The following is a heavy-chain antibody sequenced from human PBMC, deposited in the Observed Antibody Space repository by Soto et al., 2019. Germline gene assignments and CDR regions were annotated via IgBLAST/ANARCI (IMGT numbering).Heavy chain of an antibody. Sequence: QAQLVQSGAEVKKPGASVKVSCKASENTFSSYYLHWVRQAPGQGLEWMGMIHPSGGGATYAQKLLGRVTMTRDTSTSTVFMELSSLRSEDTAISYCSRGGHITVVTASFDFWGQGTLVTVSS. D-gene: IGHD2-21*02. CDR2: IHPSGGGA. CDR1: ENTFSSYY. V-gene: IGHV1-46*03. J-gene: IGHJ4*02. CDR3: SRGGHITVVTASFDF.